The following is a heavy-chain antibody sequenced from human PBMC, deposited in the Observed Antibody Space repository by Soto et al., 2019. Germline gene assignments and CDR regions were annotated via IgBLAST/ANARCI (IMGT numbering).Heavy chain of an antibody. CDR1: GYTFTSYA. Sequence: GASVKVSCKASGYTFTSYAMHWVRQAPGQRLEWMGWINAGNGNTKYSQKFQGRVTITRDTSASTAYMELSSLRSEDTAVYYCASLIAAAGNPYYYYYMDVWREGTTVTVSS. V-gene: IGHV1-3*01. J-gene: IGHJ6*03. CDR2: INAGNGNT. D-gene: IGHD6-13*01. CDR3: ASLIAAAGNPYYYYYMDV.